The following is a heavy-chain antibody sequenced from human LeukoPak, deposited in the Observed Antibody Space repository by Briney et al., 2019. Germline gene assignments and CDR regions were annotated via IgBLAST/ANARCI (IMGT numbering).Heavy chain of an antibody. CDR1: GFTVSSNY. CDR2: IYSGGST. J-gene: IGHJ4*02. CDR3: AKGRYLTIVTTFYFDY. V-gene: IGHV3-53*05. D-gene: IGHD4-17*01. Sequence: GGSLRLSCAASGFTVSSNYMSWVRQAPGKGLEWVSVIYSGGSTYYADSVKGRFTISRDNSKNTLYLQMNSLKPEDTAVYYCAKGRYLTIVTTFYFDYWGQGTLVTVSS.